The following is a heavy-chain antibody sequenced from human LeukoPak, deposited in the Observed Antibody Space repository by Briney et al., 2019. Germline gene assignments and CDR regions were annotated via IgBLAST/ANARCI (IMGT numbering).Heavy chain of an antibody. CDR2: MNPNSGNT. D-gene: IGHD3-22*01. CDR3: ARAYSYDYSSGYYPFDY. Sequence: GASVKVSCKASGYTFTSYDINWVRQATGQGLEWMGWMNPNSGNTGYAQKFQGRVTMTRDMSTSTVYMELSSLRSEDTAVYYCARAYSYDYSSGYYPFDYWGQGTLVTVSS. V-gene: IGHV1-8*01. CDR1: GYTFTSYD. J-gene: IGHJ4*02.